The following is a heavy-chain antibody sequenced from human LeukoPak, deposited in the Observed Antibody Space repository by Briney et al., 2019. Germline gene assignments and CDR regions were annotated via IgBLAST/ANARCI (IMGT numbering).Heavy chain of an antibody. V-gene: IGHV3-11*05. CDR1: GFTLSDYY. CDR2: ISSSSSYT. D-gene: IGHD2-15*01. J-gene: IGHJ5*02. Sequence: GGSLRLSCAASGFTLSDYYMSWIRQAPGKGLEWVSYISSSSSYTNYADSVKGRFTISRDNAKNSLYLQMNSLRAEDTAVYYCAREGGGSNWFDPWGQGTLVTVSS. CDR3: AREGGGSNWFDP.